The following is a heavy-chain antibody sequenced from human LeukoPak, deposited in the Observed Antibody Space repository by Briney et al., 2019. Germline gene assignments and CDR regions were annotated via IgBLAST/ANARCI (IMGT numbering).Heavy chain of an antibody. CDR1: GASIKGFS. D-gene: IGHD1-26*01. J-gene: IGHJ3*01. V-gene: IGHV4-59*13. CDR2: VSQRGAT. Sequence: SETLSLTCSVSGASIKGFSWSWIRQTPEKGLEWIGYVSQRGATTSNPSLKTRGSISADTSKSQFSLKMTSVTAADTAIYYCARERSGSYYTFDVWCPGTMVSVS. CDR3: ARERSGSYYTFDV.